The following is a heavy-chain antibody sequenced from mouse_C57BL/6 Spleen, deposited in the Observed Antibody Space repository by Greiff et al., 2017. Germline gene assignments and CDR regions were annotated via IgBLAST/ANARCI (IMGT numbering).Heavy chain of an antibody. V-gene: IGHV1-62-2*01. D-gene: IGHD2-4*01. CDR3: ARHEERYDYDVGTWFAY. CDR1: GYTFTEYT. Sequence: QVQLKAFGAELVKPGASVKLSCKASGYTFTEYTIHWVKQRSGQGREWIGWFYPGSGSIKYNEKFKDKATLTADKSSSTVYMELSRLTSEDSAVYFCARHEERYDYDVGTWFAYWGQGTLVTVSA. J-gene: IGHJ3*01. CDR2: FYPGSGSI.